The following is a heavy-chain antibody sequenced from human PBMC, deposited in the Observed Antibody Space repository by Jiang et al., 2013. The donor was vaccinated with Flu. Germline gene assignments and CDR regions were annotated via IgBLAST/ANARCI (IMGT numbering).Heavy chain of an antibody. CDR3: ARDPRDFXSSSWY. CDR1: GFIFSTFT. CDR2: ISYDGSNK. Sequence: VQLVESGGGVVQPGRSLRLSCTASGFIFSTFTVHWVRQAPGKGLEWVAVISYDGSNKYYADSVKGRFTISRDNSKNTLYLQMNSLRAEDTAVYYCARDPRDFXSSSWY. V-gene: IGHV3-30-3*01. D-gene: IGHD6-13*01. J-gene: IGHJ2*01.